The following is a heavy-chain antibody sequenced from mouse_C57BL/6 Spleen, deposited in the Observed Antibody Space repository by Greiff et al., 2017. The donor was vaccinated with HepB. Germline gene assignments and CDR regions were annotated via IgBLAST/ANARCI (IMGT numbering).Heavy chain of an antibody. V-gene: IGHV1-81*01. CDR2: IYPRSGNA. CDR1: GYTFTSYG. D-gene: IGHD1-1*01. CDR3: ARKVTTVVDYAMDY. J-gene: IGHJ4*01. Sequence: VQLQQSGAELARPGASVKLSCKASGYTFTSYGIIWVKQRTGQGLEWIGEIYPRSGNAYYNEKFKGKATLTADKSSSTAYMELRSLTSEDSAVYFCARKVTTVVDYAMDYWGQGTSVTVSS.